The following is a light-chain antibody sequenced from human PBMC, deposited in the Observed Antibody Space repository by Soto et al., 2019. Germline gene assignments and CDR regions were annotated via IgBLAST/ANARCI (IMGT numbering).Light chain of an antibody. J-gene: IGKJ5*01. CDR2: GAS. V-gene: IGKV3-20*01. CDR1: LSLSSSY. CDR3: QQYGSSST. Sequence: EIVLTQSPGTLSMSPGERATLSCRASLSLSSSYIAWYQQKGGQAPRLLIYGASSRATGIPDRFSGSGSGTDFTLTISRLEPDDFAVYYCQQYGSSSTFGQGTRLEIK.